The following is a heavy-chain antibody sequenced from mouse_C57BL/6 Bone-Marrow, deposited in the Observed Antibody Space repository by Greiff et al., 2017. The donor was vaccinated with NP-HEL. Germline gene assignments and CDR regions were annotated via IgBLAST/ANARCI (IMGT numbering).Heavy chain of an antibody. D-gene: IGHD2-5*01. Sequence: DVQLVESGGDLVKPGGSLKLSCAASGFTFSSYGMSWVRQTPDKRLEWVATISSGGSYTYYPDSVKGRFTISRDNAKNTLYLQMSSLKSEDTAMYYCARRAYYSNLYAMDYWGQGTSVTVSS. CDR3: ARRAYYSNLYAMDY. V-gene: IGHV5-6*01. J-gene: IGHJ4*01. CDR2: ISSGGSYT. CDR1: GFTFSSYG.